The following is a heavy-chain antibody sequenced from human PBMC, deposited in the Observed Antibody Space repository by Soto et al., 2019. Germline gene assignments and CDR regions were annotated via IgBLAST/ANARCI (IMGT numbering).Heavy chain of an antibody. CDR2: ISYDGSDK. CDR1: GFTYTDFA. CDR3: ARRAWDSYYAIDV. Sequence: VQLVESGGGEVQPGRSLRLSCAASGFTYTDFALHWVRQAPGKGLEWVAFISYDGSDKYYADSVKGRFAISRDNPKNTLYLEMNSLRPADTAVYFCARRAWDSYYAIDVWGQGTTVTVFS. D-gene: IGHD3-22*01. V-gene: IGHV3-30*09. J-gene: IGHJ6*02.